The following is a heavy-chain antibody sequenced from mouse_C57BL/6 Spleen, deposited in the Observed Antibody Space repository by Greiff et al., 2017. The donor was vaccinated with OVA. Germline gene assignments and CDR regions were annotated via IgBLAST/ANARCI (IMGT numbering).Heavy chain of an antibody. CDR3: TRTGNYYAMDY. J-gene: IGHJ4*01. D-gene: IGHD2-1*01. CDR1: GYTFTDYE. V-gene: IGHV1-15*01. Sequence: QVQLQQSGAELVRPGASVTLSCTASGYTFTDYEMHWVKQTPVHGLEWIGAIDPETGGTAYNQKFKGKAILTADKSSSTAYMELRSLTSEDSAVYYCTRTGNYYAMDYWGQGTSVTVSS. CDR2: IDPETGGT.